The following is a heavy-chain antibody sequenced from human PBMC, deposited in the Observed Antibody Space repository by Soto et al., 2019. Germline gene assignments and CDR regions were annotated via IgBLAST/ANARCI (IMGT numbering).Heavy chain of an antibody. D-gene: IGHD3-10*01. Sequence: QVQLVESGGGVVQPGRSLRLSCAASGVHFDSYGMHWVRQAPGKGPEWVATISYDGDNKYYADSVKGRFTISRDNFKSTLHLQMNSMRTEDTAVYYCAKDPYGSGSYYAQYDYFGMDVGGHGTTVTVSS. CDR3: AKDPYGSGSYYAQYDYFGMDV. V-gene: IGHV3-30*18. J-gene: IGHJ6*02. CDR1: GVHFDSYG. CDR2: ISYDGDNK.